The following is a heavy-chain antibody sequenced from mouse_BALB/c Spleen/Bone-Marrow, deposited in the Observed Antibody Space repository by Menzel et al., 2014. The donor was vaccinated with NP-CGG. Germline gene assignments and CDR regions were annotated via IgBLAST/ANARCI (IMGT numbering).Heavy chain of an antibody. D-gene: IGHD2-2*01. CDR2: ISNGGGTT. J-gene: IGHJ1*01. V-gene: IGHV5-12-2*01. CDR1: GFTFSSYT. Sequence: EVQLVESGGGLVQPGGSLKLSCVVSGFTFSSYTMSWVRQTPEKRLEWVAYISNGGGTTYYPDTVKGRFTISRDNAKNTLYLQMSSRKSEDTAMYYCARHGLRRDRYFDVWGAGTTVTVSS. CDR3: ARHGLRRDRYFDV.